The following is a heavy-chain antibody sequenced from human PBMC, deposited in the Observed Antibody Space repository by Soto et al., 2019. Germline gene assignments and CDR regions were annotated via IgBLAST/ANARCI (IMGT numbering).Heavy chain of an antibody. CDR2: ISGSGGST. CDR3: AKVQDSVVLAWYFDL. J-gene: IGHJ2*01. CDR1: GCTFSSYA. D-gene: IGHD2-15*01. Sequence: EVQLLESGGGLVQPGGSLRLSCAASGCTFSSYAMSWVRQAPGKGLEWFSAISGSGGSTYYADSVKGRFTISRDNSKKTLYLQMNRLRAEDTAVYYCAKVQDSVVLAWYFDLWGRGTLVTVSS. V-gene: IGHV3-23*01.